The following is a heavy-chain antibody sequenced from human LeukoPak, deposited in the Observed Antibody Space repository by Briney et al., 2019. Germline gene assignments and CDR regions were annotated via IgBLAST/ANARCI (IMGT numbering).Heavy chain of an antibody. V-gene: IGHV1-46*01. CDR3: ARADGSSSINYYYLDV. Sequence: ASVKVSCKASGYTFTSYYMHWVRQAPGQGLEWMGLINPTGGSTGYAQKFQGRVTMTRDMSTSTDYMELSSLRSEDTAIYYCARADGSSSINYYYLDVWGKGTTVTVSS. CDR1: GYTFTSYY. D-gene: IGHD6-6*01. CDR2: INPTGGST. J-gene: IGHJ6*03.